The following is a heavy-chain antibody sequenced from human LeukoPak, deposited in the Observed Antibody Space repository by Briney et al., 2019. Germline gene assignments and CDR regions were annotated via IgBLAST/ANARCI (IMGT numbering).Heavy chain of an antibody. V-gene: IGHV3-30*03. CDR1: GFTFSSYG. CDR2: ISYDGSNK. D-gene: IGHD2/OR15-2a*01. J-gene: IGHJ4*02. CDR3: APTASIVN. Sequence: PGGSLRLSCAASGFTFSSYGMHWVRQAPGKGLEWVAVISYDGSNKYYADSVKGRFTISRDNSKNTLYLQMNSLRAEDTAVYYCAPTASIVNWGQGTLVTVSS.